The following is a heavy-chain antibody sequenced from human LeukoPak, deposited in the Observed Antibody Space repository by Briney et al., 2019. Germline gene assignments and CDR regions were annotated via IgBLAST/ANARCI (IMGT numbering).Heavy chain of an antibody. CDR1: GYTFTSYG. CDR2: ISAYNGNT. V-gene: IGHV1-18*01. J-gene: IGHJ4*02. D-gene: IGHD6-25*01. CDR3: ARSSSGWQDDY. Sequence: GASVKVSCKASGYTFTSYGISWVRQAPGQGLEWMGWISAYNGNTNYAQKLQGRVTMTTDTTTNTAYMELRSLRSDDTAVYYCARSSSGWQDDYWGQGTLVTVSS.